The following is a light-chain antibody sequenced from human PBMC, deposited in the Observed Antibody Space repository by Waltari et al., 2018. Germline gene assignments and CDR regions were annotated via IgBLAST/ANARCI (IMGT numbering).Light chain of an antibody. Sequence: DIVMTQSPDFLAVSLGERATINCKSSQSVLYSANNKDYLAWYQQKPGQPPKLLTYLASTRESGVPDRFSGSGSGTDFTLTISSLQAEDVAVYYCQQYYGVPLTFGGGTKVEIK. J-gene: IGKJ4*01. V-gene: IGKV4-1*01. CDR3: QQYYGVPLT. CDR2: LAS. CDR1: QSVLYSANNKDY.